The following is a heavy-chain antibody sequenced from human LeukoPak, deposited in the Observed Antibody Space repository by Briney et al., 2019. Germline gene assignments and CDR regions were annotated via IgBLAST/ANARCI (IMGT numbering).Heavy chain of an antibody. CDR1: GFTFSGYT. V-gene: IGHV3-48*01. D-gene: IGHD6-19*01. Sequence: GGSLRLSCAVSGFTFSGYTIKWGRQAPGKGLEWVSYISSSSRTIYYADSVKGRFTISRDNAMNSLFLHMNSLRAEDTAVYYCARDRDNSSGWTEGLDYWGQGILVTVSS. CDR2: ISSSSRTI. J-gene: IGHJ4*02. CDR3: ARDRDNSSGWTEGLDY.